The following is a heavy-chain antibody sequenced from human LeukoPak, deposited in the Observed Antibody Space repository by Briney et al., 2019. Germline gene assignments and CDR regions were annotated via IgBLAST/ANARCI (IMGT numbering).Heavy chain of an antibody. J-gene: IGHJ4*02. V-gene: IGHV2-5*02. CDR3: AHTRHGATPTRLDF. Sequence: ESGHTLVKPTQTLTLTCSFSGFSLTSGGEGVAWIRQPPGKVPERVALIYWDDDKRFRPSLQNRLTVSKDTSKNQVVLSMTKMDPLDTGTYYCAHTRHGATPTRLDFWGQGILV. CDR1: GFSLTSGGEG. CDR2: IYWDDDK. D-gene: IGHD4/OR15-4a*01.